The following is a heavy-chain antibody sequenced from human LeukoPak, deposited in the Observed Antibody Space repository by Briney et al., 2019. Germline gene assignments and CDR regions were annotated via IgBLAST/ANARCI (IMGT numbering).Heavy chain of an antibody. V-gene: IGHV3-33*01. J-gene: IGHJ4*02. CDR1: GFTFSSYA. Sequence: GGSLRLSCAASGFTFSSYAMHWVRQAPGKGLEWVAVVWYDGSKTYSADSVKGRITISRDDSKNTLYLQMNSLRAEDTAVYYCARGVDYYDSSGTIDYWGQETLVTVSS. CDR2: VWYDGSKT. D-gene: IGHD3-22*01. CDR3: ARGVDYYDSSGTIDY.